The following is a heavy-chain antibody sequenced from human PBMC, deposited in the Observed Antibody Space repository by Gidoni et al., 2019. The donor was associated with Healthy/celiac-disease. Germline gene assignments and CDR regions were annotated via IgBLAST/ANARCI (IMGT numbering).Heavy chain of an antibody. CDR2: IIPIFGTA. J-gene: IGHJ6*02. CDR1: GGTFSSYA. Sequence: QVQLVQSGAEVKKPGSSVKVSCKASGGTFSSYAISWVRQAPGQGLAWMGGIIPIFGTANYAQKFQGRVTITADESTSTAYMELSSLRSEDTAVYYCARGRYYDFWSGYDTNYYYGMDVWGQGTTVTVSS. V-gene: IGHV1-69*01. CDR3: ARGRYYDFWSGYDTNYYYGMDV. D-gene: IGHD3-3*01.